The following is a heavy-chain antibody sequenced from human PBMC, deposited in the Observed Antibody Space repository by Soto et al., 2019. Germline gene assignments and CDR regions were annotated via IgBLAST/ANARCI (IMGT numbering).Heavy chain of an antibody. J-gene: IGHJ4*02. CDR3: ARNLGGGADC. D-gene: IGHD3-10*01. CDR2: ISSAGTT. V-gene: IGHV3-23*01. CDR1: GFILSNYD. Sequence: EVQLLESGGDLVQPGGSLRLSCAASGFILSNYDMSWVRQAPGKGLEWVSGISSAGTTYYADSVKGRFTISRDNSENTLYLQMNGLRAGDTAAYYWARNLGGGADCWGQGTLVTASS.